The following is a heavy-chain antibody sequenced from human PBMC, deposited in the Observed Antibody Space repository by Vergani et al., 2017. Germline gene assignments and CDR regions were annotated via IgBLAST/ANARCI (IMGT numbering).Heavy chain of an antibody. CDR1: GGTVSSYT. CDR2: IIPMLDIT. D-gene: IGHD1-7*01. V-gene: IGHV1-69*08. Sequence: QVQLVQSGAEVKKPGSSVKVSCKAFGGTVSSYTFTWVRQAPGQGLEWMGRIIPMLDITNYAQGFQGILTITADKSTGTVFMELSSLTSDDTAIFYCARELRELRMFDHWGEGALVTVSS. CDR3: ARELRELRMFDH. J-gene: IGHJ4*02.